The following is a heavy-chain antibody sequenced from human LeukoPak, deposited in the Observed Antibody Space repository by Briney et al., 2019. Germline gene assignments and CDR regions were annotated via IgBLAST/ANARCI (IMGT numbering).Heavy chain of an antibody. V-gene: IGHV3-33*01. CDR2: IWYDESNK. CDR1: GFTFSSYG. CDR3: ARGARYYYDSSGYQDY. Sequence: QTGGSLRLSCAASGFTFSSYGMHWVRQAPGKGLEWVAVIWYDESNKYYADSVKGRFTISRDNSKNTLYLQMNSLRAEDTAVYYCARGARYYYDSSGYQDYWGQGTLVTVSS. D-gene: IGHD3-22*01. J-gene: IGHJ4*02.